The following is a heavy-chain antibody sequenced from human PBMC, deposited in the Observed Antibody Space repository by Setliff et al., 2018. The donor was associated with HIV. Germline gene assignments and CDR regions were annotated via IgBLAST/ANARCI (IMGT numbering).Heavy chain of an antibody. Sequence: ASVKVSCKASGYTFTGYYLYWVRQAPGQGLEWMGRINPNNGVTFYGQKFQGRVTMTRDTSIMTAYMELGRLTYDDTAVYYCASFRGTGTTRSLDHFDYLGQGTLVTVAS. D-gene: IGHD1-1*01. J-gene: IGHJ4*02. V-gene: IGHV1-2*06. CDR1: GYTFTGYY. CDR2: INPNNGVT. CDR3: ASFRGTGTTRSLDHFDY.